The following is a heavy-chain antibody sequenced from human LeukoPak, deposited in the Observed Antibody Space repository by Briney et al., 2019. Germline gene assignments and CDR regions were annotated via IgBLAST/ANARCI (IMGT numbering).Heavy chain of an antibody. J-gene: IGHJ4*02. CDR1: GLTFSMYW. CDR2: IKPDGSQK. Sequence: GGSLRLSCAASGLTFSMYWMSWVRQAPGKGLEWVANIKPDGSQKYYVDSVKGRFTISRDNSKNTLYLQMNSLRAEDTAVYYCAKERSGSYYRHFDYWGQGTLVTVSS. CDR3: AKERSGSYYRHFDY. V-gene: IGHV3-7*01. D-gene: IGHD1-26*01.